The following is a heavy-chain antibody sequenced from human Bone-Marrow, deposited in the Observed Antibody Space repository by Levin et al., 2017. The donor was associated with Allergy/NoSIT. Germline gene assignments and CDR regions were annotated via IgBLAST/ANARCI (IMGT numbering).Heavy chain of an antibody. V-gene: IGHV3-30-3*01. D-gene: IGHD6-13*01. J-gene: IGHJ6*03. CDR2: ISYDGSNK. CDR1: GFTFSSYA. Sequence: PGGSLRLSCAASGFTFSSYAMHWVRQAPGKGLEWVAVISYDGSNKYYADSVKGRFTISRDNSKNTLYLQMNSLRAEDTAVYYCARGEYSSSWYAPRNYYYYYMDVWGKGTTVTVSS. CDR3: ARGEYSSSWYAPRNYYYYYMDV.